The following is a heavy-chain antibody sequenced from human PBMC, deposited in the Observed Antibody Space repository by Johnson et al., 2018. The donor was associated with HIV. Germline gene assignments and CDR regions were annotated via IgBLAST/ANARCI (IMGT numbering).Heavy chain of an antibody. V-gene: IGHV3-15*01. Sequence: VQLVETGGGVVRPGGSLRLSCAASGFTFDDYGMSWVRQAPGKGLEWVGRIKSKTDGGPTDYAAPVKGRFTISRDDSKNTLYLQMNSLKTEDTAVYYCTGSSSDAFDIWGQGTMVTVSS. D-gene: IGHD6-13*01. CDR3: TGSSSDAFDI. CDR2: IKSKTDGGPT. J-gene: IGHJ3*02. CDR1: GFTFDDYG.